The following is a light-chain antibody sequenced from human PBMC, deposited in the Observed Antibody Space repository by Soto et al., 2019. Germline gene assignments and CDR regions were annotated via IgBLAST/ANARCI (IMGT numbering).Light chain of an antibody. CDR2: LEGSGRS. Sequence: QPVLTQSSSASASLGSSVRLTCTLSSGHINYIIAWHQQQPGKAPRYLMNLEGSGRSNKGSGVPDRFSGSSSGAARYLTISNLQSEDEADYYCETWDSNTPSVIFGGGTKLTV. J-gene: IGLJ2*01. CDR1: SGHINYI. V-gene: IGLV4-60*03. CDR3: ETWDSNTPSVI.